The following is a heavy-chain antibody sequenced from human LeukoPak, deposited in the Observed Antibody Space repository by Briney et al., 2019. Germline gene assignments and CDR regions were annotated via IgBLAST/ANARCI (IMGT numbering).Heavy chain of an antibody. Sequence: GGSLRLSCAASGFTFSSNWISWVRQAPGKGLEWVANIKQDGSEKYYVDSVKGRFTISRDNAKNSLYLQMNSLRAEDTAVYYCARTDSGSSGYFDFWGQGTLVTVSS. CDR2: IKQDGSEK. CDR3: ARTDSGSSGYFDF. J-gene: IGHJ4*02. CDR1: GFTFSSNW. D-gene: IGHD1-26*01. V-gene: IGHV3-7*01.